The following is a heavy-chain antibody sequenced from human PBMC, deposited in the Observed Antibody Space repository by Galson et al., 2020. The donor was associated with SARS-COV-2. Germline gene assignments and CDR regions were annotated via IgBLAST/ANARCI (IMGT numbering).Heavy chain of an antibody. J-gene: IGHJ6*03. Sequence: WESLRLSCAASGFDFSSYTMHWVRHAPGKGLQLVALISFDGINTFYADSVKGRFTISTDNSKKTLFLQMNSLKAEDKAGYYCARASFLGYSRNPYYYYYMDVWGQGTTVSVSS. CDR1: GFDFSSYT. CDR3: ARASFLGYSRNPYYYYYMDV. CDR2: ISFDGINT. V-gene: IGHV3-30*01. D-gene: IGHD5-18*01.